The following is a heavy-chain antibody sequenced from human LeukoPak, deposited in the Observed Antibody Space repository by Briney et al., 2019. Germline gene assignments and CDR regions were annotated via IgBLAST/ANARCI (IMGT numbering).Heavy chain of an antibody. J-gene: IGHJ4*02. Sequence: PGGSPRLSCAASGFTFSSYAMNWVRQAPGKGLEWVAVISYDGSNTYYVDSVKGRFTISRDSGKNSVYLQMNSLTTDDTAFYFCAKELDTMFFDYWGQGALVTVSS. V-gene: IGHV3-30-3*02. D-gene: IGHD3-10*02. CDR1: GFTFSSYA. CDR2: ISYDGSNT. CDR3: AKELDTMFFDY.